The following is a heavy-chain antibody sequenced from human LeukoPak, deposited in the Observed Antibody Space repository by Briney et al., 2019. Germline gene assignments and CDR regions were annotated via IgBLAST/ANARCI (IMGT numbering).Heavy chain of an antibody. CDR2: IYSGGST. D-gene: IGHD3-10*01. CDR1: GFTISSNY. J-gene: IGHJ4*02. CDR3: ASESYGSGSPGGYFDY. Sequence: GGSLRLSCAAPGFTISSNYMNWVRQAPGKGLEWVSIIYSGGSTYYADSVKGRFTISRDNSKNTLYLQMNRLRAEDTAVYYCASESYGSGSPGGYFDYWGQGTLVTVSS. V-gene: IGHV3-66*01.